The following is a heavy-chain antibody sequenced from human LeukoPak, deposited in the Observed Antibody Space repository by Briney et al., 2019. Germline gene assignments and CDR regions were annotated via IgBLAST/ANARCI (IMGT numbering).Heavy chain of an antibody. CDR2: IRYDGSNE. CDR3: AKGKCSTTSCYAYYYYMDV. J-gene: IGHJ6*03. V-gene: IGHV3-30*02. Sequence: GGSLRLSCAASGFTFSSYGMHWVRQAPGKGLEWVSFIRYDGSNEYYADSVKGRFTISRDNSKNTLYLQTNSLRAEDTAVYYCAKGKCSTTSCYAYYYYMDVWGKGTTVTVSS. D-gene: IGHD2-2*01. CDR1: GFTFSSYG.